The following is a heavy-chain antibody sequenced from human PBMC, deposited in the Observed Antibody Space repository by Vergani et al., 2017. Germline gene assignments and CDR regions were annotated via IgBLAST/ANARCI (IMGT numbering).Heavy chain of an antibody. D-gene: IGHD5-24*01. CDR1: GGSFSGYY. J-gene: IGHJ3*02. CDR3: ARGSRYGYNRSGLGAVDI. CDR2: INHSGST. V-gene: IGHV4-34*01. Sequence: QVQLQQWGAGLLKPSETLSLTCAVYGGSFSGYYWSWIRQPPGKGLEWIGEINHSGSTNYNPSLKSRVTISVDTSKNQFSLKLSSVTAADTAVYYCARGSRYGYNRSGLGAVDIWGQGTMVTVSS.